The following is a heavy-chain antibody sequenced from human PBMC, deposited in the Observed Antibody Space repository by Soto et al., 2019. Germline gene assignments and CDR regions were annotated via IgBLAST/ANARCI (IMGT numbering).Heavy chain of an antibody. J-gene: IGHJ4*02. D-gene: IGHD3-22*01. V-gene: IGHV1-69*13. Sequence: GASVKVSCKASGGTFSSYAISWVRQAPGQGLEWMGGIIPIFGTANYAQKFQGRVTITADESTSTAYMELSSLRSEDTAVYYCARKDSSGYLPSYYFDYWGQGTLVTVSS. CDR2: IIPIFGTA. CDR1: GGTFSSYA. CDR3: ARKDSSGYLPSYYFDY.